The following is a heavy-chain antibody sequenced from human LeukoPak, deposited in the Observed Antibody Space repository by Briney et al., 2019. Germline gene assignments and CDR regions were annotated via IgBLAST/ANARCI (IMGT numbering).Heavy chain of an antibody. Sequence: PGGSLRLSCAASGFTFSSYSMNWVRQAPGKGLEWVSSISSSSSYMYYADSVKGRFTISRDNAKNSLYLQMNSLRAEDTAVYYCARGSSSGYFDYWGQGTLVTVSS. CDR3: ARGSSSGYFDY. CDR2: ISSSSSYM. D-gene: IGHD3-22*01. CDR1: GFTFSSYS. V-gene: IGHV3-21*01. J-gene: IGHJ4*02.